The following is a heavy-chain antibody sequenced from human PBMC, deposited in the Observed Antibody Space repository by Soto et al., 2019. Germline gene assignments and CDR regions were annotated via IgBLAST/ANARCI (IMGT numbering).Heavy chain of an antibody. CDR1: GGTFCSYT. J-gene: IGHJ6*03. D-gene: IGHD5-18*01. CDR3: ARGERYSYGLYYYYYYMEV. Sequence: SVKVSCKASGGTFCSYTISWVRQAPGQGLEWMGRIIPILGIANYAQKFQGRVTITADKSTSTAYMELSSLRSEDTAVYYCARGERYSYGLYYYYYYMEVWGKGNTVTVSS. V-gene: IGHV1-69*02. CDR2: IIPILGIA.